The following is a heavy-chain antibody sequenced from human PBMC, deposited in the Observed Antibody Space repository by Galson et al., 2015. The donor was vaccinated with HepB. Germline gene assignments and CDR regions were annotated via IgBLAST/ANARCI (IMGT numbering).Heavy chain of an antibody. Sequence: SLRLSCAASGFTFSSYGMDWVRQAPGKGLEWVAGISFDGSNEYYADSVKGRFTISRDNSKNTLYLQMNSLRAEDTAVYYCAREGDSSAWYTFFFNYWGQGTLVTVSS. J-gene: IGHJ4*02. V-gene: IGHV3-33*01. D-gene: IGHD6-19*01. CDR2: ISFDGSNE. CDR1: GFTFSSYG. CDR3: AREGDSSAWYTFFFNY.